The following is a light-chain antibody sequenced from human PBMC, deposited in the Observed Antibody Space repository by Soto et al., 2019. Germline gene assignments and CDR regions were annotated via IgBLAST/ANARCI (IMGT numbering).Light chain of an antibody. Sequence: EIVLTQSPGTLSLSPGERATLSCRASQSVSSSYLAWYQQKPGQAPRLLIYDASNRATGIPARFSGSGSGTDFTLTISSLEPEDFAVYYCQQRSNWVWTFGQGTKVDIK. CDR1: QSVSSSY. CDR2: DAS. CDR3: QQRSNWVWT. J-gene: IGKJ1*01. V-gene: IGKV3D-20*02.